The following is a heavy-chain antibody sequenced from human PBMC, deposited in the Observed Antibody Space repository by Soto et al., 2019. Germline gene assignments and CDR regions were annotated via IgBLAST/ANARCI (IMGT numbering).Heavy chain of an antibody. D-gene: IGHD1-26*01. V-gene: IGHV4-34*01. CDR2: INHSGST. CDR1: GGSFSGYY. J-gene: IGHJ6*02. CDR3: ARGSWEYGMDV. Sequence: SETLSLTCAVYGGSFSGYYWSWIRQPPGKGLEWIGEINHSGSTNYNPSLKSRFTISVDTSKNQFSLKLSSVTAADTAVYYCARGSWEYGMDVWGQGTTVTVSS.